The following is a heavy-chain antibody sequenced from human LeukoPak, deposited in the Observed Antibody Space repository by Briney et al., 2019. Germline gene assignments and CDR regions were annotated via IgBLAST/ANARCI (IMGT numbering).Heavy chain of an antibody. V-gene: IGHV3-33*08. D-gene: IGHD1-26*01. Sequence: GGSLRLSGAASGFAYSSYAMSWVRQAPGKGLEWVAVIWYDGSNKYYADSVKGRFTTSRDNSKDTLYLQMNSLRAEDTAVYYCATDRNSGKYYDYWGQGTLVTVSS. CDR2: IWYDGSNK. CDR3: ATDRNSGKYYDY. CDR1: GFAYSSYA. J-gene: IGHJ4*02.